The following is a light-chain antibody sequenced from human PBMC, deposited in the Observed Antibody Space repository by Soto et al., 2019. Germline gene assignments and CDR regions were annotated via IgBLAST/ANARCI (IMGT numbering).Light chain of an antibody. CDR1: SSNIESNY. CDR3: AAWDDSLSPNYV. V-gene: IGLV1-47*01. Sequence: SVLTQPPSSSGTPGQRVTISCSGSSSNIESNYVYWYQQLPGTAPKLLIYRNNQRPSGVPDRFSGSKSGTSASLAISGLRSEDEGDYYCAAWDDSLSPNYVFGTGTKVTVL. J-gene: IGLJ1*01. CDR2: RNN.